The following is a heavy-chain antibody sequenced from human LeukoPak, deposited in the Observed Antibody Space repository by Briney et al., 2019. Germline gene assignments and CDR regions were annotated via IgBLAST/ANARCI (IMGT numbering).Heavy chain of an antibody. Sequence: PSETLSLTCTVSGYSISSGYYWGWIRQPPGKGLEWIGSIYHSGSTYYNPSLKSRVTISVDTSKNQFSLKLSSVTAADTAVYYCARVGWAVAYGMDVWGQGTTVTVSS. J-gene: IGHJ6*02. CDR3: ARVGWAVAYGMDV. CDR2: IYHSGST. V-gene: IGHV4-38-2*02. D-gene: IGHD6-19*01. CDR1: GYSISSGYY.